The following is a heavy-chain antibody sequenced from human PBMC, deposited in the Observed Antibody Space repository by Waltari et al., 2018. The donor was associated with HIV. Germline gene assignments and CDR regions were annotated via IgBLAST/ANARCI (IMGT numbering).Heavy chain of an antibody. D-gene: IGHD1-26*01. J-gene: IGHJ1*01. CDR3: ARTYTGSSQYFQH. Sequence: QLQLQESGSGLVKPSETLSLTCTVSGDSVGSNYYWAWIRQPPGKGLEWVGSVFYRGSPHYNPSLKSRVTISVDTSKIQFSLKLTAVVAADAAVYFCARTYTGSSQYFQHWGQGALVTVSS. CDR1: GDSVGSNYY. V-gene: IGHV4-39*01. CDR2: VFYRGSP.